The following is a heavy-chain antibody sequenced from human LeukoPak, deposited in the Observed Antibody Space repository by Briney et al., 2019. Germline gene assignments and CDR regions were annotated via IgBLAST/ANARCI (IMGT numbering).Heavy chain of an antibody. J-gene: IGHJ6*02. Sequence: GGSLRLSCAASGLTFSSYGMHWVRQAPGKGLEWVAVISYDGSNKYYADSVKGRFTISRDNSKNTLYLQMNSLRVEDTAVYYCTRDLMDYDVSTGLHHYYMDVWGQGTTVTVSS. D-gene: IGHD3-9*01. CDR1: GLTFSSYG. CDR2: ISYDGSNK. V-gene: IGHV3-30*03. CDR3: TRDLMDYDVSTGLHHYYMDV.